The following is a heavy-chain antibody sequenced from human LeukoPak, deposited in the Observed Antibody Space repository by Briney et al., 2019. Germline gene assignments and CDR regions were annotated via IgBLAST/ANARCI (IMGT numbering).Heavy chain of an antibody. CDR1: GFTFSSYG. CDR3: AKDYYCSGSSGDYFDY. Sequence: PGGSLRLSCAASGFTFSSYGMHWVRQAPGKGLEWVAFIRYDGSNKYYADSVKGRFTISRDNSKNTLYLQMNSLRAEDTAVYYCAKDYYCSGSSGDYFDYWGQGTLVTVSS. D-gene: IGHD3-10*01. V-gene: IGHV3-30*02. CDR2: IRYDGSNK. J-gene: IGHJ4*02.